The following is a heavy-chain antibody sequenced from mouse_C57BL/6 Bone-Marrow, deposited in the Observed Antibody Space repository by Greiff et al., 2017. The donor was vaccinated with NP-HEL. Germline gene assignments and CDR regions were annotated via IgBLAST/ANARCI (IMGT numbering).Heavy chain of an antibody. V-gene: IGHV1-54*01. J-gene: IGHJ2*01. D-gene: IGHD1-2*01. Sequence: QVQLQQSGAELVRPGTSVKVSCKASGYAFTNYLIEWVKQRPGQGLEWIGVINPGSGGTNYNEKFKGKATLTADKSSSTAYMQLSSLTSEDSAVYFCAREFGYGKSRGYYFDYWGQGTTLTVSS. CDR3: AREFGYGKSRGYYFDY. CDR1: GYAFTNYL. CDR2: INPGSGGT.